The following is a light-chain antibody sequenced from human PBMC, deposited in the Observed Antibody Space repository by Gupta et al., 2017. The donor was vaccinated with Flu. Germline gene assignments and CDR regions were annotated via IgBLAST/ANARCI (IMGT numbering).Light chain of an antibody. J-gene: IGKJ2*01. Sequence: DIQLTQSPSTLSVSVRDRVTITSRASQSISSWLAWYQQKPGKAPKLLNYMASSVESGVPSRFSGSGSGTEFTLSMSGLQPDDFATYDCQQYSSLAGYTFGQGTKLEIK. V-gene: IGKV1-5*03. CDR3: QQYSSLAGYT. CDR2: MAS. CDR1: QSISSW.